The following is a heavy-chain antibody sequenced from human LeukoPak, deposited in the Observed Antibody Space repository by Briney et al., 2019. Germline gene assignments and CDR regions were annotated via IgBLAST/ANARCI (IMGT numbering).Heavy chain of an antibody. Sequence: GESLRLSCAASGFTFSSYSMNWVRQPPGKGLEWVSSISSSSSYIYYADSVKGRFTISRDNAKNSLYLQMNSLRAEDTAVYYCAREGVVVVAAYYYYGMDVWGKGTTVTVSS. CDR3: AREGVVVVAAYYYYGMDV. V-gene: IGHV3-21*01. D-gene: IGHD2-15*01. CDR2: ISSSSSYI. CDR1: GFTFSSYS. J-gene: IGHJ6*04.